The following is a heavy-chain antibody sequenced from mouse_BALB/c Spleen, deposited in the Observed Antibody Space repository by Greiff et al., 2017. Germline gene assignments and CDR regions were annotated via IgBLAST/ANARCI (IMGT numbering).Heavy chain of an antibody. D-gene: IGHD3-3*01. Sequence: EVQVVESGGGLVKPGGSLKLSCAASGFTFSSYAMSWVRQTPEKRLEWVATISSGGSYTYYPDSVKGRFTISRDNAKNTLYLQMSSLRSEDTAMYYCARRGLAFDYWGQGTTLTVSS. CDR3: ARRGLAFDY. J-gene: IGHJ2*01. V-gene: IGHV5-9-3*01. CDR2: ISSGGSYT. CDR1: GFTFSSYA.